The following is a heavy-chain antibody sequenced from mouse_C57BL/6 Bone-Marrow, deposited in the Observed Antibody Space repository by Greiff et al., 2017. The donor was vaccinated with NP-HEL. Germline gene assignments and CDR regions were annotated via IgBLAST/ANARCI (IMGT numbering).Heavy chain of an antibody. CDR1: GFTFSDYG. CDR3: ARQGGPFAY. J-gene: IGHJ3*01. Sequence: EVNVVESGGGLVQPGGSLKLSCAASGFTFSDYGMAWVRQAPRKGPEWVAFISNLAYSIYYADTVTGRFTISRENAKNTLYLEMSSLRSEDTAMYYCARQGGPFAYWGQGTLVTVSA. D-gene: IGHD1-1*02. CDR2: ISNLAYSI. V-gene: IGHV5-15*01.